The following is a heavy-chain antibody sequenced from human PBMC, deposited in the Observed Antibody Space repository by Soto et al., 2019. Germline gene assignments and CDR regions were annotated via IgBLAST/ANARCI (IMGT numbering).Heavy chain of an antibody. CDR2: INAGNGVT. D-gene: IGHD1-26*01. CDR1: GYSFTSYA. V-gene: IGHV1-3*01. CDR3: ARDPRVDPGARFGYYYYYMDV. J-gene: IGHJ6*03. Sequence: QVQLVQSGDEVKKPGASVKVSCKASGYSFTSYAVHWVRQAPGQRLEWMGWINAGNGVTKYSQKFQGRVTMTSDASASRAYMELSSLPSEDTAVYYCARDPRVDPGARFGYYYYYMDVWGKGTTVTVSS.